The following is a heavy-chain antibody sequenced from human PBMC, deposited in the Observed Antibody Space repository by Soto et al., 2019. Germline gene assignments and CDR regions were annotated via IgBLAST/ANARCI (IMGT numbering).Heavy chain of an antibody. D-gene: IGHD3-3*01. J-gene: IGHJ4*02. CDR1: VFSLTTSGVG. CDR3: AHRVLRTVLGLVTTTTIYFDF. Sequence: QITLNESGPTQVKPRQTLTLTCTFSVFSLTTSGVGVGWIRQSPGKAPEWLALIYWDDDKRYSPSLKSRLTITNDTSKSHVIHTMVDLDPALKATYSSAHRVLRTVLGLVTTTTIYFDFWGQATPVAVSS. CDR2: IYWDDDK. V-gene: IGHV2-5*02.